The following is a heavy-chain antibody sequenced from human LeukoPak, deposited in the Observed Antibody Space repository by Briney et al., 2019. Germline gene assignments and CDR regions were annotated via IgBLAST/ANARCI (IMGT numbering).Heavy chain of an antibody. D-gene: IGHD5-18*01. Sequence: GGSLRLSCAVSGLNFKFYAMSWVRQAPGKGLEWVSAISGSGGSTYYADSVKGRFTISRDNSKNTVYLQVNSLRAEDTALYYCAQDRAYIQFYFWGQGTLVTVSS. J-gene: IGHJ4*02. CDR3: AQDRAYIQFYF. CDR1: GLNFKFYA. CDR2: ISGSGGST. V-gene: IGHV3-23*01.